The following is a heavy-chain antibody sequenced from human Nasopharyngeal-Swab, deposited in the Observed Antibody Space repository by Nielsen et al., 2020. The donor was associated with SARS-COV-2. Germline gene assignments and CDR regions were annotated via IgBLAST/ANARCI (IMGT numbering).Heavy chain of an antibody. CDR2: IYYSGST. CDR3: ASHDYGDYGVVDY. J-gene: IGHJ4*02. D-gene: IGHD4-17*01. V-gene: IGHV4-39*01. Sequence: WIRQPPGKGLEWIGSIYYSGSTYYNPSLKSRVTISVDTSKNQFSLKLSSVTAADTAVYYCASHDYGDYGVVDYWGRGTLVTVSS.